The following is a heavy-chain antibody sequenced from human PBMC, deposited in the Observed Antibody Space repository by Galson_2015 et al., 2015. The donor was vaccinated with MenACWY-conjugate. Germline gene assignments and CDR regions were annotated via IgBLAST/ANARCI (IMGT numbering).Heavy chain of an antibody. D-gene: IGHD5-18*01. CDR2: ISASGGIT. V-gene: IGHV3-23*01. Sequence: SLRLSCAASGFTFSNYDMTWVRQAPGKGLEWVSTISASGGITNYADTVKGRFTISRGNSDKTLYLQMNNLRAEATAVYYCAKDLWARESSYGPFEYWGQGTLVTFSS. CDR1: GFTFSNYD. CDR3: AKDLWARESSYGPFEY. J-gene: IGHJ4*02.